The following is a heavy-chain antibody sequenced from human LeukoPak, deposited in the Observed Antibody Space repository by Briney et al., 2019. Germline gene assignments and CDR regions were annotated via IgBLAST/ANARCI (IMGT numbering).Heavy chain of an antibody. V-gene: IGHV3-48*04. CDR1: GFTFSTYA. J-gene: IGHJ4*02. CDR3: ARAGRYDYVWGTRNTGGY. Sequence: GGSLRLSCAASGFTFSTYAISWVRQAPGKGLEWVSYISSSGSTIYYADSVKGRFTISRDNAKNSLYLQMNSLRAEDTAVYYCARAGRYDYVWGTRNTGGYWGQGTLVTVSS. CDR2: ISSSGSTI. D-gene: IGHD3-16*01.